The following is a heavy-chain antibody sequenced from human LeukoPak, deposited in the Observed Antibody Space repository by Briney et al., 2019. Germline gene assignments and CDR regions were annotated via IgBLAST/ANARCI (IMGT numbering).Heavy chain of an antibody. CDR1: GGSISSYY. CDR3: ARHDSAAAGYYYYGMDV. J-gene: IGHJ6*02. V-gene: IGHV4-59*08. D-gene: IGHD6-13*01. CDR2: IYYSGST. Sequence: PSETLSLTCTVSGGSISSYYWSWIRQPPVKGLEWIGYIYYSGSTNYNPSLKSRVTISVDTSKNQFSLKLSSVTAADTAVYYCARHDSAAAGYYYYGMDVWGQGTAVTVSS.